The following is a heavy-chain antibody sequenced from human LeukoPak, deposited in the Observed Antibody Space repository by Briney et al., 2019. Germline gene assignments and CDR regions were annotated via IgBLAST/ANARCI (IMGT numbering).Heavy chain of an antibody. CDR3: ARDGPLRFMVSSRTFDY. J-gene: IGHJ4*02. D-gene: IGHD5-18*01. V-gene: IGHV3-30*04. CDR2: ISYDGSNK. CDR1: GFTFSSYA. Sequence: GGSLRLSCAASGFTFSSYAMHWVRQAPGKGLEWVAVISYDGSNKYYADSVKGRFTISRDNSKNTLYLQMNSLRAEDTAVYYCARDGPLRFMVSSRTFDYWGQGTLVTVSS.